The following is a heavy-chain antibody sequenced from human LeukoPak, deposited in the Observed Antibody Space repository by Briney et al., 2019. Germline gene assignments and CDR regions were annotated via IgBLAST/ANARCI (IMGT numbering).Heavy chain of an antibody. CDR2: IFYNGNT. D-gene: IGHD3-10*01. CDR3: ARGSVRGEFDP. V-gene: IGHV4-59*01. J-gene: IGHJ5*02. Sequence: SETLSLTCTVSGASFSSYYWSWLRQPPGKGLEWIAYIFYNGNTKYNPSLKSRVTMSVDTSKNQFSLKLSSVTAADTAVYSCARGSVRGEFDPWGQGTLVTVSS. CDR1: GASFSSYY.